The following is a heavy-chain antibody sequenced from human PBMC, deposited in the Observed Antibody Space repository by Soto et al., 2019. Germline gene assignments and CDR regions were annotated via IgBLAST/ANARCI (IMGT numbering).Heavy chain of an antibody. D-gene: IGHD6-19*01. V-gene: IGHV3-53*04. J-gene: IGHJ4*02. Sequence: GGSLRLSCAASGFTVSSSYMSWVRQAPGKGLEWVSVIYSGGSTHYADSVKGRFTISRHNSKNTLYLQMNSLRAEDTAVYYCARDHGSGWSHEYWGQGTLVTVSS. CDR3: ARDHGSGWSHEY. CDR1: GFTVSSSY. CDR2: IYSGGST.